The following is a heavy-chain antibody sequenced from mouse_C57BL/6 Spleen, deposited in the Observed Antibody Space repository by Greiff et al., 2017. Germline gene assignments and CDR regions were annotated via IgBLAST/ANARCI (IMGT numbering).Heavy chain of an antibody. CDR1: GYTFTDYN. D-gene: IGHD2-2*01. CDR2: INPNNGGT. V-gene: IGHV1-22*01. J-gene: IGHJ2*01. CDR3: ARSSYGYGGYFDY. Sequence: EVQLQQSGPELVKPGASVKMSCKASGYTFTDYNMHWVKQSHGKSLEWIGYINPNNGGTSYNQKFKGKATLTVNKSSSTAYMALRSLTSEDSAVYYCARSSYGYGGYFDYWGQGTTLTVSS.